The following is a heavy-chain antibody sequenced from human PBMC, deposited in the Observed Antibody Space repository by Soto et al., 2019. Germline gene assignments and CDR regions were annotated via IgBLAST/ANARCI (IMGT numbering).Heavy chain of an antibody. D-gene: IGHD4-17*01. V-gene: IGHV5-51*01. Sequence: GESLKISCKGSGYSFSNWWIAWVRQMPGKGLEYMGIIYPSDSQTRYSPSFQGQVTISADKSISTAYLQWSSLKASDTAIYYCARHGFYGDYSSNYFDPWGQGTLVTAPQ. CDR3: ARHGFYGDYSSNYFDP. CDR1: GYSFSNWW. CDR2: IYPSDSQT. J-gene: IGHJ5*02.